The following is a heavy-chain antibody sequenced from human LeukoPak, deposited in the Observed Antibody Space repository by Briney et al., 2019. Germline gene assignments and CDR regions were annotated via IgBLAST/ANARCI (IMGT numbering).Heavy chain of an antibody. J-gene: IGHJ4*02. CDR3: ARYWDHAQSRIAVAGGPFFDY. D-gene: IGHD6-19*01. Sequence: GGSLRLSCAASGFTFSDYYMSWIRQAPGKGLEWVSYISSSGSTIYYADSVKGRFTISRDNAKNSLYLQMNSLRAEDTAMYYCARYWDHAQSRIAVAGGPFFDYWGQGTLVTVSS. CDR1: GFTFSDYY. V-gene: IGHV3-11*01. CDR2: ISSSGSTI.